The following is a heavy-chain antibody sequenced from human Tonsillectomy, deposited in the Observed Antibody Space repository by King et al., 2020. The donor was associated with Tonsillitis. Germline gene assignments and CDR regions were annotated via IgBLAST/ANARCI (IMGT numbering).Heavy chain of an antibody. J-gene: IGHJ3*02. V-gene: IGHV4-39*01. Sequence: QVQLQESGPGLVKPSETLSLTCTVSGGSISSSNYYWGWIRQPPGKGLEWIGSIYYSWSTYYNPSLKSRVTISVDTSKNQYSLKLNSVTAADTAVYYCARHSGSYNRPVDDAFDIWGQGTMVTVSS. D-gene: IGHD1-26*01. CDR3: ARHSGSYNRPVDDAFDI. CDR1: GGSISSSNYY. CDR2: IYYSWST.